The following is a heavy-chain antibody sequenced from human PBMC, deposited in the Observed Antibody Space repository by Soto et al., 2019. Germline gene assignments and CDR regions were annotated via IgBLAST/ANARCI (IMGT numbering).Heavy chain of an antibody. D-gene: IGHD3-10*01. CDR3: GRDRYAYGSGSTIDN. V-gene: IGHV1-69*04. Sequence: QVQLVQSGAEVMKPGSSVKVSCMPSGGAFSTYPLSWVRQAPGQGLEWMGRIVPVLGVPNYAQRFQGRVTMTADKDTSTAYLELSSLRFEDTAVYYCGRDRYAYGSGSTIDNWGQGTLVTVSS. CDR1: GGAFSTYP. J-gene: IGHJ4*02. CDR2: IVPVLGVP.